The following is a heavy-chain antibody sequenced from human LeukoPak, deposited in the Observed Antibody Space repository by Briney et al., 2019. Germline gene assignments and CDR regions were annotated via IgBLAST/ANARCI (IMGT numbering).Heavy chain of an antibody. J-gene: IGHJ3*02. V-gene: IGHV3-74*01. D-gene: IGHD6-19*01. CDR3: AKDQESSGWYSGAFDI. Sequence: GGSLRLSCAASGFTFSSYWMHWVRQVPGKGLVWVSSINSDGSSTSYADSVKGRFTISRDNSKNTLYLQMNSLRAEDTAVYYCAKDQESSGWYSGAFDIWGQGTMVTVSS. CDR1: GFTFSSYW. CDR2: INSDGSST.